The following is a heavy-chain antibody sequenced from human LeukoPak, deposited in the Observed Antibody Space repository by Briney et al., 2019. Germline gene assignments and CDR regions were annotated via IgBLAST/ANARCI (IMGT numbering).Heavy chain of an antibody. CDR2: IIGSGGST. V-gene: IGHV3-23*01. J-gene: IGHJ4*02. CDR3: ANCDYGSGSPPYYFEY. D-gene: IGHD3-10*01. CDR1: VFTFSSYA. Sequence: VGSLRLSCAASVFTFSSYAMSWVPQAPRNGREWVSAIIGSGGSTYYTHPSKVQFTISIDNPKNTLYLKMNSLTPKDRAVFYCANCDYGSGSPPYYFEYWGQGTLVSVS.